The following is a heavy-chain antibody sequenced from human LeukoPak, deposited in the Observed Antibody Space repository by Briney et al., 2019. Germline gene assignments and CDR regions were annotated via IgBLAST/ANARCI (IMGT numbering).Heavy chain of an antibody. V-gene: IGHV3-30*02. CDR2: IRYDGSNK. CDR1: GFTFSSYG. CDR3: ATSDTGVVVYSGY. J-gene: IGHJ4*02. Sequence: GGSLRLSCAASGFTFSSYGMHWVRQAPGKGLGWVAFIRYDGSNKYYADSVKGRFTISRDNSKNTLYLQMNSLRAEDTAVYYCATSDTGVVVYSGYWGQGTLVTVSS. D-gene: IGHD2-2*01.